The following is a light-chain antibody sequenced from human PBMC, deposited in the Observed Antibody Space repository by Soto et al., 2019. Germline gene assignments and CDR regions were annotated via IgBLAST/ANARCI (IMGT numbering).Light chain of an antibody. CDR3: RQSIRTPL. CDR2: LSS. V-gene: IGKV2-28*01. J-gene: IGKJ5*01. CDR1: QSLLESHGYNY. Sequence: DVVMTQSQLSLPVTPGEPASISCRSSQSLLESHGYNYLDWYLQRPGQSPQLLLYLSSNGASGVPNMFSVSGSGTDFTLKITRVEADDVGVYFCRQSIRTPLFGHGTRLEIK.